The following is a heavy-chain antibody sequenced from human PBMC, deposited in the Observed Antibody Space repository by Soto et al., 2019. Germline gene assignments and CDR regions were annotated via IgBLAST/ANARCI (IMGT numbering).Heavy chain of an antibody. CDR1: GGSISTSGYS. Sequence: QLQLQESGSGLVQPSQTLSLTCTASGGSISTSGYSWTWIRQPTGGGLEWIGSIYQTGRTYVIPSRKSRVTMSLDKSKNQFSLNLTSVTAADTALYYCAREMTIFGLAPGGGVDVWGQGTTVTVSS. CDR3: AREMTIFGLAPGGGVDV. D-gene: IGHD3-3*01. CDR2: IYQTGRT. J-gene: IGHJ6*02. V-gene: IGHV4-30-2*01.